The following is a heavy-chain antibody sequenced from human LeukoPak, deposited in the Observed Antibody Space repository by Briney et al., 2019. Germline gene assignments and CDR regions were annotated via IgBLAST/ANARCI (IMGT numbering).Heavy chain of an antibody. V-gene: IGHV3-23*01. CDR1: GFTFSSYA. D-gene: IGHD3-22*01. CDR2: ISGSGGST. J-gene: IGHJ4*02. Sequence: TGGSLRLSCAASGFTFSSYATSWVRQAPGKGLEWVSAISGSGGSTYYADSVKGRFTISRDNSKNTLYLQMNSLRAEDTAVYYCAFLRLEYYYDRPSHFDYWGQGTLVTVSS. CDR3: AFLRLEYYYDRPSHFDY.